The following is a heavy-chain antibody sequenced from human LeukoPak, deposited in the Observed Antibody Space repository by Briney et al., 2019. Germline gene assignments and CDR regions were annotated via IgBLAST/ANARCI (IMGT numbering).Heavy chain of an antibody. V-gene: IGHV3-21*01. CDR2: ISSRSGYI. J-gene: IGHJ4*02. CDR1: GFSFSTYS. CDR3: ARIIVATGNRHFDY. Sequence: RAGGSLRLSCAASGFSFSTYSMNWVRQAPGKGLEWVSSISSRSGYIYYADSVKGRFTISRDNAKNSLYLQMDSLGAEDTAVYYCARIIVATGNRHFDYWGQGTLVTVSS. D-gene: IGHD5-12*01.